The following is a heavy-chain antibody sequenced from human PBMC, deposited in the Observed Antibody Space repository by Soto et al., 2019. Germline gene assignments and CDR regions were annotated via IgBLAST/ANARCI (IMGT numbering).Heavy chain of an antibody. J-gene: IGHJ4*02. CDR3: AGAGFSGWYFYY. CDR1: GGSISTYY. D-gene: IGHD6-19*01. CDR2: IFYSGTT. Sequence: QVQLQESGPGLVKPSETLSLTCTVSGGSISTYYWTWIRQPPGKGLEWVGTIFYSGTTNYSPSLKSRLDISVDTSENQCSLTLISVTAADTAVYHCAGAGFSGWYFYYWCQATLLSLSS. V-gene: IGHV4-59*01.